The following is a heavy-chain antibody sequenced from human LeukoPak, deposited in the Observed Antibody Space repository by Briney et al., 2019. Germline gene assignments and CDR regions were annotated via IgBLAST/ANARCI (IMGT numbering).Heavy chain of an antibody. V-gene: IGHV3-23*01. CDR3: AKDYDFWSGGLDY. D-gene: IGHD3-3*01. CDR2: ISGSGGST. CDR1: GFTFSGYA. Sequence: PGGSLRLSCAASGFTFSGYAMSWVRQAPGKGLEWVSTISGSGGSTFYADSVEGRFTISRDNSKNTLYLQMNSLRAEDTAVYYCAKDYDFWSGGLDYWGQGTLVTVSS. J-gene: IGHJ4*02.